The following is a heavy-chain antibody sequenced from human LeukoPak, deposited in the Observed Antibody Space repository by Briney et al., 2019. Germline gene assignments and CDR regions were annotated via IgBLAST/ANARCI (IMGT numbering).Heavy chain of an antibody. J-gene: IGHJ4*02. Sequence: PGGSLRLSCAASGFTFSSYSMNWVRQAPGKGLEWVSYISSSSSTIYYADSVKGRFTISRDNAKNSLYLQMNSLRAEDTAVYYCAREGSMIRWLLGHRAFDYWGQGTLVTVSS. CDR3: AREGSMIRWLLGHRAFDY. CDR2: ISSSSSTI. CDR1: GFTFSSYS. D-gene: IGHD3-22*01. V-gene: IGHV3-48*04.